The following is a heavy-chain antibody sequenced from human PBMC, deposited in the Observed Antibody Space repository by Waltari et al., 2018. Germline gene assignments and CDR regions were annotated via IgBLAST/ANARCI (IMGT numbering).Heavy chain of an antibody. CDR2: INAGNGNT. CDR1: GYTFTSYA. CDR3: ARVTDSIRDIVATTGAFDI. V-gene: IGHV1-3*01. D-gene: IGHD5-12*01. J-gene: IGHJ3*02. Sequence: QVQLVQSGAEVKKPGASVKVSCKASGYTFTSYAMHWVRQAPGQRLEWMGWINAGNGNTKYSQKFQGRVTITRDTSASTAYMELSSLRSEDTAVYYCARVTDSIRDIVATTGAFDIWGQGTMVTVSS.